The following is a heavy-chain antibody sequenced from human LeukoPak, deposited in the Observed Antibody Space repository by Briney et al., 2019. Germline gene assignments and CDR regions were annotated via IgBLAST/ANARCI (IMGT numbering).Heavy chain of an antibody. CDR3: ARALRGYSYVLDY. Sequence: GGSLRLSCAVSGFTVSSNYMSWVRQAPGKGLEWVSVIYSDRSIYYADSVKGRFTISGDNSKNTLFLQMNSLRAEDTAVYFCARALRGYSYVLDYWGQGTLVTVSS. CDR1: GFTVSSNY. J-gene: IGHJ4*02. CDR2: IYSDRSI. D-gene: IGHD5-18*01. V-gene: IGHV3-66*01.